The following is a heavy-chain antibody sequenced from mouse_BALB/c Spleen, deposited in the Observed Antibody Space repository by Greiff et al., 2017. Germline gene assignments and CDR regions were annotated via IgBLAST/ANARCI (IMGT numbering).Heavy chain of an antibody. CDR2: IYPGNSDT. J-gene: IGHJ2*01. V-gene: IGHV1-5*01. CDR3: TRRVLLLYFDY. CDR1: GYTFTSYW. Sequence: EVQLQESGTVLARPGASVKMSCKASGYTFTSYWMHWVKQRPGQGLEWIGAIYPGNSDTSYNQKFKGKAKLTAVTSTSTAYMELSSLTNEDSAVYYCTRRVLLLYFDYGGQGTTRTVSS. D-gene: IGHD2-3*01.